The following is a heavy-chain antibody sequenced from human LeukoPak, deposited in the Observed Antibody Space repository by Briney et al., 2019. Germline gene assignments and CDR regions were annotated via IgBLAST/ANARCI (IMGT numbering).Heavy chain of an antibody. J-gene: IGHJ4*02. V-gene: IGHV3-23*01. CDR3: AKEQWLGNYFDY. CDR2: ISPSGGST. Sequence: PGGSLRLSCAASGFTFRSYAMSWVRQAPGKGLEWVSAISPSGGSTDYADSVKGRFTISKDNSKNTLYLQMKSLRAEDTAVYYCAKEQWLGNYFDYWGQETLVTVSS. D-gene: IGHD6-19*01. CDR1: GFTFRSYA.